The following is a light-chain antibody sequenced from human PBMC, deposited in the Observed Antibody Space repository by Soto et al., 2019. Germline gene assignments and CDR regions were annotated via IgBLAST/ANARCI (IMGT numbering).Light chain of an antibody. V-gene: IGKV3-20*01. CDR1: QTISGTY. CDR2: SSS. CDR3: QQYGRSPTCT. Sequence: EIVLTQSPGTLSLSPGERATLSCRASQTISGTYLAWYQQKPGQAPRLLIYSSSSRAAGVSDRFSGSGSGTDYSLTISRLEPEDFSMYYCQQYGRSPTCTFGQGTKVEVK. J-gene: IGKJ1*01.